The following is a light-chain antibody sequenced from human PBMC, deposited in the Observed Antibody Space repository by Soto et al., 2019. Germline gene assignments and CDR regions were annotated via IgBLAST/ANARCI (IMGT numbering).Light chain of an antibody. CDR2: GAS. CDR1: QSVSSSY. V-gene: IGKV3-15*01. CDR3: QKYFEWPPMT. Sequence: EIVMTQSPATLSVSPGERATLSCRASQSVSSSYLAWYQQKPGQAPRLLISGASHRAAGISARFRGSGSGTEFTLTISRLRSEDSAIYYCQKYFEWPPMTFGQGTKVDI. J-gene: IGKJ1*01.